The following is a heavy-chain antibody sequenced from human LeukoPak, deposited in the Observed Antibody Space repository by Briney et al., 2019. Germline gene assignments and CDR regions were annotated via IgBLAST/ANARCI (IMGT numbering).Heavy chain of an antibody. CDR2: ISAYNGNT. CDR3: ARDYYGSGSYSYYYYGMDV. CDR1: GYTFTSYG. Sequence: ASVKVSCKASGYTFTSYGISWVRQAPGQGLEWMGWISAYNGNTNYAQKFQGRVTMTTDTSTSTAYMELRSLRSDDTAVYYCARDYYGSGSYSYYYYGMDVWGKGTTVTVSS. V-gene: IGHV1-18*04. J-gene: IGHJ6*04. D-gene: IGHD3-10*01.